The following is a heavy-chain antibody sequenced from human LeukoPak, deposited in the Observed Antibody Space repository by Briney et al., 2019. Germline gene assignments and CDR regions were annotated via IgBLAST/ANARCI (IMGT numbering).Heavy chain of an antibody. V-gene: IGHV4-61*02. J-gene: IGHJ5*02. CDR1: GGSISSGSYY. Sequence: PSETLSLTCTVSGGSISSGSYYWSWIRQPAGKGLEWIGRIYTSGSTNYNPSLKSRVTISVDTSKSQFSLKLSSVTAADTAVYYCARGPMVRGVIRYNWFDPWGQGTLVTVSS. CDR2: IYTSGST. D-gene: IGHD3-10*01. CDR3: ARGPMVRGVIRYNWFDP.